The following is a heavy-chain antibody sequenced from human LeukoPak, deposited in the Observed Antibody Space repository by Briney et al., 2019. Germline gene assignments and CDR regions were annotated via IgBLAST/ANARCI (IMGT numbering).Heavy chain of an antibody. J-gene: IGHJ4*02. D-gene: IGHD5-12*01. CDR1: GFAFSSYA. CDR2: ISGSGGST. Sequence: GGSLRLSCAASGFAFSSYAMSWVRQAPGKGLEWVSAISGSGGSTYYADSVKGRFTISRDNSKNTLYLQMNSLRAEDTAVYYCAKAQSFIVAVFDYWGQGTLVTVSS. CDR3: AKAQSFIVAVFDY. V-gene: IGHV3-23*01.